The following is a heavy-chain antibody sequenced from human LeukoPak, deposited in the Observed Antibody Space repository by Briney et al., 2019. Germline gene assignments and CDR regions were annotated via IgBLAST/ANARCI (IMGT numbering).Heavy chain of an antibody. D-gene: IGHD3-10*01. V-gene: IGHV1-2*02. Sequence: ASVKVSCKASGYTFTGYYMHWVRQAPGQGLEWMGWINPNSGGTNYAQKFQGRVTMTRDTSISTAYMELSRLRSDDTAVYYCARRYYGSGANYYYYYMDVWGKGTTVTISS. CDR2: INPNSGGT. J-gene: IGHJ6*03. CDR1: GYTFTGYY. CDR3: ARRYYGSGANYYYYYMDV.